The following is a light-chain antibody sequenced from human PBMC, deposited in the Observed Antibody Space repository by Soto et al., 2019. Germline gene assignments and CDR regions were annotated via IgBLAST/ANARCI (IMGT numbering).Light chain of an antibody. CDR3: CSYAGSRTYV. V-gene: IGLV2-23*02. J-gene: IGLJ1*01. CDR2: EVN. CDR1: SSDVGAYIV. Sequence: QSALTQPASVSGSPGQSITISCTGTSSDVGAYIVVSWYQQHPGKAPRLVLYEVNKRPSGLSDRFSGSKSGNTASLTISGLQAEDEADYYCCSYAGSRTYVFGTGTKLTVL.